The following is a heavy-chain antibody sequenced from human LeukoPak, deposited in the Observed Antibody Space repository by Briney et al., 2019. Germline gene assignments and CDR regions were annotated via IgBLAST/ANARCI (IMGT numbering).Heavy chain of an antibody. J-gene: IGHJ5*02. D-gene: IGHD3-3*01. CDR1: GGSISSYY. CDR2: IYYSGST. Sequence: PSETLSLTCTVSGGSISSYYWSWIRQPPGKGLEWIGYIYYSGSTNYNPSLKSRVTISVDTSKNQFSLKLSSVTAADTAVYYCALSGDFWSGYRFDPWGQGTLVTVSS. V-gene: IGHV4-59*01. CDR3: ALSGDFWSGYRFDP.